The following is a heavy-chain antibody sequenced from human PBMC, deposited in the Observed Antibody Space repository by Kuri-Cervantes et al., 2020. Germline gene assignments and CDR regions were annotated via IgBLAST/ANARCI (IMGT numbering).Heavy chain of an antibody. Sequence: GESLKISCAASGFAFSSYAMSWVRQAPGKGLEWVSDISGSGGSIEYADSVRGRFTISRDNSKNTLFVQMNSLRAEDTAVYYCAKADSSGWYFDYWGQGTLVTVSS. J-gene: IGHJ4*02. V-gene: IGHV3-23*01. CDR3: AKADSSGWYFDY. CDR1: GFAFSSYA. D-gene: IGHD6-19*01. CDR2: ISGSGGSI.